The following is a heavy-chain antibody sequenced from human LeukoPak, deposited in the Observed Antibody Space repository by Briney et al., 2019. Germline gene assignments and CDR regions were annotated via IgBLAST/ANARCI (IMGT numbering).Heavy chain of an antibody. CDR2: IEQDGSAS. D-gene: IGHD6-6*01. CDR1: GFTFSSYW. CDR3: ARGAYDSSSDH. J-gene: IGHJ4*02. V-gene: IGHV3-7*05. Sequence: PGGSLRLSCAASGFTFSSYWMSWARQALGKGLQWVASIEQDGSASYYVDSVKGRFTISRDNAKNSVYLQMNSLRAEDTAVYYCARGAYDSSSDHWGQGTLVTVSS.